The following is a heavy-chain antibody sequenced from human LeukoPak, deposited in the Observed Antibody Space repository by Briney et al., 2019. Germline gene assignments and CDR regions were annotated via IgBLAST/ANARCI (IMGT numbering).Heavy chain of an antibody. V-gene: IGHV4-39*07. Sequence: PSETLSLTCTVSGGTISSSSYYWGWIRQPPGKGLEWIASIYYSRSTYYNSSLKSRVTISVDTSKNQFSLKLSSVTAADTAVYYCATILGYCTSTSCSTPWGQGTLVTVSS. D-gene: IGHD2-2*01. J-gene: IGHJ5*02. CDR2: IYYSRST. CDR1: GGTISSSSYY. CDR3: ATILGYCTSTSCSTP.